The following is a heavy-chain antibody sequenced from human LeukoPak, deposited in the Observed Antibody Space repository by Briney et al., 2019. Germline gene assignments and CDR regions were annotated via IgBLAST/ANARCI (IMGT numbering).Heavy chain of an antibody. J-gene: IGHJ4*02. CDR1: GYTFTGYY. CDR3: ARRGPPAYSGSYYVDY. Sequence: ASVKVSCKASGYTFTGYYMHWVRQAPGQGLEWMGRINPSSGGTNYAQKFQGRVTMTRDTSISTAYMELSRLRSDDTAVYYCARRGPPAYSGSYYVDYWGQGTLVTVSS. CDR2: INPSSGGT. D-gene: IGHD1-26*01. V-gene: IGHV1-2*06.